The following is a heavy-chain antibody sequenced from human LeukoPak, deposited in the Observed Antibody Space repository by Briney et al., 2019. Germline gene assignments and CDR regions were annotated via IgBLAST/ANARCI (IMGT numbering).Heavy chain of an antibody. CDR1: GYSISSGYY. Sequence: PSETLSLTCTVSGYSISSGYYWGWIPQPPGKGLEWIGSIYHSGSTYYNPSLKSRVTISVDTSKNQFSLKLSSVTAADTAVYYCARVGYYGDYENYFDYWGQGTLVTVSS. V-gene: IGHV4-38-2*02. CDR3: ARVGYYGDYENYFDY. D-gene: IGHD4-17*01. J-gene: IGHJ4*02. CDR2: IYHSGST.